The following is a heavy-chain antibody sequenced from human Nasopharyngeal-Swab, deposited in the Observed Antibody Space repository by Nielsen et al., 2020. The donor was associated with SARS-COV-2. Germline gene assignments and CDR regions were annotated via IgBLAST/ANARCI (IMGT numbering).Heavy chain of an antibody. D-gene: IGHD2-2*01. V-gene: IGHV4-30-4*01. CDR3: ARDDVYCSSTSCYRAPLNY. J-gene: IGHJ4*02. CDR2: IYYSGST. Sequence: RQAPGKGLEWIGYIYYSGSTYYNPSLKSRVTISVDTSKNQFSLKLGSVTAADTAVYYCARDDVYCSSTSCYRAPLNYWGQGTLVTVSS.